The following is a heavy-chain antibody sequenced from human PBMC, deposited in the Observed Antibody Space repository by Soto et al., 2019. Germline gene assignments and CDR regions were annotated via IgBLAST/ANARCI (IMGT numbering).Heavy chain of an antibody. CDR2: ISGGAGST. V-gene: IGHV3-23*01. Sequence: EVQLLESGGGLVQPGGSLTLSCVASGFTFSNYAMTWVRQAPGKGLEWVSSFGSAISGGAGSTYYADSVKGRFTISRDNSKNTLFLHVNSLRAENTAVYFCVQISYCGGDCSSYYWGQGTLVTVSS. D-gene: IGHD2-21*02. CDR1: GFTFSNYA. J-gene: IGHJ4*02. CDR3: VQISYCGGDCSSYY.